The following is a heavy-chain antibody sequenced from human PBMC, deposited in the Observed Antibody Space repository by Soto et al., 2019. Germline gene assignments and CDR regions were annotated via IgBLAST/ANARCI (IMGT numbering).Heavy chain of an antibody. Sequence: SETLCLTCAVSGGSISSGGYSWSWLRQPPGRGLEWIGYIYHSGSTYYNPSLKSRVTISVDRSKNQFSLKLSSVTAADTAVYYCARVPDRWGQGTLVTVSS. CDR3: ARVPDR. D-gene: IGHD2-2*01. J-gene: IGHJ5*02. V-gene: IGHV4-30-2*01. CDR1: GGSISSGGYS. CDR2: IYHSGST.